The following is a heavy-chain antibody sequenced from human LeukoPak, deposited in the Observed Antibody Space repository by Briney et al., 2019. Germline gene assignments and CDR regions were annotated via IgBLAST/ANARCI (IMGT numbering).Heavy chain of an antibody. J-gene: IGHJ2*01. CDR1: GFTVSTNS. Sequence: GGSLRLSCTVSGFTVSTNSMSWVRQAPGKGLEWVSYISSSSRTKYYADSVKGRFTISRDNAKNSLYLQMSSLRAEDTAVYYCARRGGYGDSYWYFDLWGRGTLVTVSS. V-gene: IGHV3-48*01. CDR3: ARRGGYGDSYWYFDL. D-gene: IGHD4-17*01. CDR2: ISSSSRTK.